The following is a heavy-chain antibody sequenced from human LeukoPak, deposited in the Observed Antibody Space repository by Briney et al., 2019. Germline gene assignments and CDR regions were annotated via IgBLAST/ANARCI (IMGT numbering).Heavy chain of an antibody. V-gene: IGHV3-48*03. CDR3: ARDGYSSGWDDYYYKYGMDV. CDR1: AFTFSSYE. Sequence: GGSLRLSCAASAFTFSSYEMNWVRQAPGKGLEWVSYISGGGSNIYYADSVKGRFTISRDNAKNSLYLQMNSLRAEDTAVYYCARDGYSSGWDDYYYKYGMDVWGQGTTVTVSS. D-gene: IGHD6-19*01. J-gene: IGHJ6*02. CDR2: ISGGGSNI.